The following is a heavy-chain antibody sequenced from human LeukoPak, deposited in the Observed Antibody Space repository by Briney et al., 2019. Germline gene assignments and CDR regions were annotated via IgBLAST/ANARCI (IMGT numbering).Heavy chain of an antibody. D-gene: IGHD2-2*02. CDR3: GKDWYQLLYPTSPNWFDP. J-gene: IGHJ5*02. V-gene: IGHV3-30*18. CDR1: GFTFSSYG. CDR2: ISYDGSNK. Sequence: GGSLRLSCAASGFTFSSYGMHWVRQAPGKGLEWVAVISYDGSNKYYADSVKGRFTISRDNSKNTLYLQMNSLRAEDTAVYYCGKDWYQLLYPTSPNWFDPWGQGTLVTVSS.